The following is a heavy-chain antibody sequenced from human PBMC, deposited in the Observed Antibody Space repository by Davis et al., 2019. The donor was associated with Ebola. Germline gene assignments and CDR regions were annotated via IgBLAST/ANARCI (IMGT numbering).Heavy chain of an antibody. CDR1: GFTFSSYG. J-gene: IGHJ6*02. CDR2: ISYDGSNK. D-gene: IGHD2-15*01. Sequence: GESLKISCAASGFTFSSYGMHWVRQAPGKGLEWVAVISYDGSNKYYADSVKGRFTISRDNSKNTLYLQMNSLRAEDTAVYYCATQPYCSGGSCSTRYYYYGMDVWGQGTTVTVSS. CDR3: ATQPYCSGGSCSTRYYYYGMDV. V-gene: IGHV3-30*03.